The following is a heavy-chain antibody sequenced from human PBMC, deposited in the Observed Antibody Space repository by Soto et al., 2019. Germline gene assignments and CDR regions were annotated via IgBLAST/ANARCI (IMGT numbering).Heavy chain of an antibody. CDR1: GFTFSSYS. D-gene: IGHD2-21*02. CDR2: ISSSSSYI. Sequence: EVQLVESGGGLVKPGGSLRLSCAASGFTFSSYSMNWVRQAPGKGLEWVSSISSSSSYIYYADSVKGRFTISRDNAKNSLYLQMNSLRAEDTAVYYCAREGVVTTDAFDIWGQGTMVTVSS. V-gene: IGHV3-21*01. J-gene: IGHJ3*02. CDR3: AREGVVTTDAFDI.